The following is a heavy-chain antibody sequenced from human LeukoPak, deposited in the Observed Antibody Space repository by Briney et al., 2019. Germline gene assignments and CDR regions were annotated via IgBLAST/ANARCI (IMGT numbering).Heavy chain of an antibody. J-gene: IGHJ4*02. Sequence: GGSLRLSCAAPGFTVSSNYMTWVRQAPGKGLEWVSIIYSGGRIYYADSVKGRFTISRDSSKNTLYLQMNSLRAEDTAVYYCARGFAYYYDNSGYYLDYWGQGTLVTVSS. CDR3: ARGFAYYYDNSGYYLDY. CDR2: IYSGGRI. CDR1: GFTVSSNY. V-gene: IGHV3-66*01. D-gene: IGHD3-22*01.